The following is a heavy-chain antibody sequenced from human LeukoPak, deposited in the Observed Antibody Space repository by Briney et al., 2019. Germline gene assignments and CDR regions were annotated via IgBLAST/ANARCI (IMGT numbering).Heavy chain of an antibody. CDR2: IYSGGST. V-gene: IGHV3-66*01. D-gene: IGHD2-2*01. J-gene: IGHJ6*02. CDR3: ASRVVPAANYYGMDV. CDR1: GFTVSSNY. Sequence: GGSLRLSCAASGFTVSSNYMSWVRQAPGKGLEWVSVIYSGGSTYYADSVKGRFTISGDNSKNTLYLQMNSLRAEDTAVYYCASRVVPAANYYGMDVWGQGTTVTVSS.